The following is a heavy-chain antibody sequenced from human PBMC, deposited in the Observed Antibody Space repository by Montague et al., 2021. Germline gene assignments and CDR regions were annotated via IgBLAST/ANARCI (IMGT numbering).Heavy chain of an antibody. CDR3: ARVDCDGDCYTFDP. CDR2: IYYSANT. Sequence: SETLSLTCTVSGASINSSPYYWGWIRQPPGKGLAWIGSIYYSANTYYNPSLKSRLSISVDTTKNQFSLRLKSVTAADTAVYHCARVDCDGDCYTFDPWGQGTLVTVAS. V-gene: IGHV4-39*01. J-gene: IGHJ5*02. D-gene: IGHD2-21*02. CDR1: GASINSSPYY.